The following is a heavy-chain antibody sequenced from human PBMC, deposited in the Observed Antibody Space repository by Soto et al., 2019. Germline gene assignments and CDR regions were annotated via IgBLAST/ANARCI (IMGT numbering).Heavy chain of an antibody. V-gene: IGHV3-23*01. J-gene: IGHJ4*02. CDR1: GFTFSSYA. D-gene: IGHD3-22*01. CDR3: SRDRPYYYDSSGYYRSGVY. CDR2: ISGSGGST. Sequence: TGGSLRLSCAASGFTFSSYAMSWVRQAPGKGLEWVSAISGSGGSTYYADSVKGRFTISRDNSKNTLYLQMNSLRAEDTAVYYCSRDRPYYYDSSGYYRSGVYWGQGTLVTVSS.